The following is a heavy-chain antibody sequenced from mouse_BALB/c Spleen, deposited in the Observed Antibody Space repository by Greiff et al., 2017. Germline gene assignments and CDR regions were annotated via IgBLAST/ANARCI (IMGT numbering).Heavy chain of an antibody. Sequence: VKLVESGPGLVQPPQSLSITCTVSGFSLTSYGVHWVRQSPGKGLEWLGVIWSGGSTDYNAAFISRLSISKDNSKSQVFFKMNSLQANDTAIYYCARKTMITTSYAMDYWGQGTSVTVSS. CDR1: GFSLTSYG. CDR2: IWSGGST. D-gene: IGHD2-4*01. CDR3: ARKTMITTSYAMDY. J-gene: IGHJ4*01. V-gene: IGHV2-2*02.